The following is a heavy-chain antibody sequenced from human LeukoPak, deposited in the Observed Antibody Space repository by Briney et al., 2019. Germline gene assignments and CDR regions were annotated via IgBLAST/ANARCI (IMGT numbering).Heavy chain of an antibody. CDR3: ARGNNFSGRYYYYMDV. CDR1: GGSISGYY. V-gene: IGHV4-59*01. Sequence: PSETLSLTCTVFGGSISGYYWSWIRQPPGKGLEWIGYIYYGVNTNYNPSLKRRVTISLDTSKNQLSLKVNSATAADTAVYYCARGNNFSGRYYYYMDVWGKGTAVTISS. CDR2: IYYGVNT. J-gene: IGHJ6*03. D-gene: IGHD3-10*01.